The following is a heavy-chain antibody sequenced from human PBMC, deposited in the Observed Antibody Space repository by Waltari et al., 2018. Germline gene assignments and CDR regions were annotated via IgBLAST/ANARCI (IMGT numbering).Heavy chain of an antibody. CDR3: AHSGYSSSSYWFDP. Sequence: QITLKESGPTLVKPTQTLTLTCTFSGFSLSTSGVGVGWIRQPPEKALEWLALIYWNDDKGYSPSLKSRLTITKDTSKNQVVLTMTNMDPVDTATYYCAHSGYSSSSYWFDPWGQGTLVTVSS. CDR2: IYWNDDK. V-gene: IGHV2-5*01. CDR1: GFSLSTSGVG. J-gene: IGHJ5*02. D-gene: IGHD6-6*01.